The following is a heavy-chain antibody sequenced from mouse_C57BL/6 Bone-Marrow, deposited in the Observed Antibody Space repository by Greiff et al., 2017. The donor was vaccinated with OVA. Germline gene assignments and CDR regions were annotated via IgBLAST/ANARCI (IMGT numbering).Heavy chain of an antibody. V-gene: IGHV1-69*01. Sequence: QVQLQQPGAELVMPGASVKLSCKASGYTFTSYWMHWVKQRPGQGLEWIGEIDPSDSYTNYNQKFKGKSTLTVDKSSSTAYMQLSSLTSEDAAVYYCASWFAYWGQGTLVTVSA. CDR1: GYTFTSYW. CDR2: IDPSDSYT. CDR3: ASWFAY. J-gene: IGHJ3*01.